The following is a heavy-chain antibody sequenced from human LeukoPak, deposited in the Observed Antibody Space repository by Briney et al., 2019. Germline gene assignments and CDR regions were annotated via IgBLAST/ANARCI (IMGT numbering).Heavy chain of an antibody. J-gene: IGHJ4*02. D-gene: IGHD6-13*01. V-gene: IGHV3-9*01. Sequence: GGSLRLSCEASGFTFDDYVMHWVRQAPGKGLEWVSTISWNSASVGYVDSVKGRFTISRDNAKKTLYLQMNSLRPEDTALYYCAKDYGYSSSWYDYWGQGTLVTVSS. CDR3: AKDYGYSSSWYDY. CDR1: GFTFDDYV. CDR2: ISWNSASV.